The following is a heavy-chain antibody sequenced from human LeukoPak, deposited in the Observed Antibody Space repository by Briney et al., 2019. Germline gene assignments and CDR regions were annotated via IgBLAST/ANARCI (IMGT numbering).Heavy chain of an antibody. CDR2: MNPNSGNR. CDR1: GYTFTNSD. J-gene: IGHJ4*02. Sequence: ASVKVSCKASGYTFTNSDINWVRQATGQGLEWMGWMNPNSGNRGYVQKFQGRVTMTRNTSISTAYMELSSLRSEDTAVYYCVRSAPSGRNFDYWGQGTLVTVSS. D-gene: IGHD6-6*01. CDR3: VRSAPSGRNFDY. V-gene: IGHV1-8*01.